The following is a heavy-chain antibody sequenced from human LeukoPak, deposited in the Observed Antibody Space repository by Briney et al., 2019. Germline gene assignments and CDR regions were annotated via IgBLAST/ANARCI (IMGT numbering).Heavy chain of an antibody. V-gene: IGHV4-38-2*02. CDR1: GYSISSGYY. CDR3: ASVAAAGTNWFDP. Sequence: SETLSLTCTVSGYSISSGYYWGWIRQPPGKGLEWIGSIYHSGSTYYNPSLKSRVTISVDTSKNQFSLKLSSVTAADTAVYYCASVAAAGTNWFDPWGQGTLVTVSS. D-gene: IGHD6-13*01. J-gene: IGHJ5*02. CDR2: IYHSGST.